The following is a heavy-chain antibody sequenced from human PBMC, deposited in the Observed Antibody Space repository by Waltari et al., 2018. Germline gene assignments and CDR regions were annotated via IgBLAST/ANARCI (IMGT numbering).Heavy chain of an antibody. CDR2: MNPNSGNT. CDR1: GYTFTSYD. D-gene: IGHD3-22*01. Sequence: QVQLVQSGAEVQKPGASVKVSCKASGYTFTSYDINWVRPAPCQGLEWTGWMNPNSGNTGYAQKFQGRVTMTRNTSISTAYMELSSLRSEDTAVYYCARGSYYDSSGYSTSDAFDIWGQGTMVTVSS. CDR3: ARGSYYDSSGYSTSDAFDI. V-gene: IGHV1-8*01. J-gene: IGHJ3*02.